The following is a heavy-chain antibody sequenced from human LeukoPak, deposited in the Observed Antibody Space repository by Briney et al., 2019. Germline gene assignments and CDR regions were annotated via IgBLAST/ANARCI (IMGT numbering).Heavy chain of an antibody. CDR1: GGSISSSNW. CDR2: IYYSGSI. D-gene: IGHD3-22*01. Sequence: SGTLSLTCAVSGGSISSSNWWSWVRQPPGKGLEWIGEIYYSGSINYNPSLKSRVTISVDKSKNQFSLKLSSVTAADTAVYYCARVHDSSGYSFDYWGQGTLVTVSS. CDR3: ARVHDSSGYSFDY. V-gene: IGHV4-4*02. J-gene: IGHJ4*02.